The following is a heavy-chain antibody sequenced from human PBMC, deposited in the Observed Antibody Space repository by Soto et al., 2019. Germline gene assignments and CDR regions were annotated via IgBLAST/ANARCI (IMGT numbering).Heavy chain of an antibody. Sequence: EVQLLESGGGLVQPGGSLRLSCAASGFTFSSFTMNWVRQAPGKGLEWVSGIGASGDTTYYADSVKGRFTISRDNSKNTLYVQMNSLRAEDTAIYYCAKDRVGSTWPYYFDYWGQGILVTLSS. CDR3: AKDRVGSTWPYYFDY. V-gene: IGHV3-23*01. D-gene: IGHD6-13*01. CDR2: IGASGDTT. J-gene: IGHJ4*02. CDR1: GFTFSSFT.